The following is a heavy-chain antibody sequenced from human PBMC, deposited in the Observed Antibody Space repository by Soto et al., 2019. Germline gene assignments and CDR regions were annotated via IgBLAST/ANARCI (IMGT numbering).Heavy chain of an antibody. CDR1: GFSLSTSGVS. CDR2: IYWDDDK. Sequence: QITLKESGPTLVKPTQTLTLTCTFSGFSLSTSGVSVGWIRQPPGKALEWLALIYWDDDKRYSPSLQSRLTTTKDTSNNQVVLTMSNLDPVDSATSYSAHTRCSGGCLQYYPSHYYYDIYVWGLGSTDTVSS. V-gene: IGHV2-5*02. CDR3: AHTRCSGGCLQYYPSHYYYDIYV. J-gene: IGHJ6*02. D-gene: IGHD6-19*01.